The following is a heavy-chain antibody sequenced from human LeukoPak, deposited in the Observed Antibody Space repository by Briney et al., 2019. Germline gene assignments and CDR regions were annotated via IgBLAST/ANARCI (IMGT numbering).Heavy chain of an antibody. CDR1: GFTFDDYG. V-gene: IGHV3-20*04. CDR3: ARVGPVVVAAYRSVAFDI. D-gene: IGHD2-15*01. CDR2: INWNGGST. J-gene: IGHJ3*02. Sequence: PGGSLRLSCAASGFTFDDYGMSWVRQAPGKGLEWVSGINWNGGSTGYADSVKGRFTISRDNAKNSLYLQMNSLRAEDTALYYCARVGPVVVAAYRSVAFDIWGQGTMVTVSS.